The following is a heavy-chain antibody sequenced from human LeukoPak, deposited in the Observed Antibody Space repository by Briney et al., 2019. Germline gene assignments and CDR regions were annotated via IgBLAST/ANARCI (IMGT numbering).Heavy chain of an antibody. D-gene: IGHD3-3*01. Sequence: PGGSLRLSCAASGFTFNTYEMNWVRQAPGKGLEWVSYIDSSGSSIHYADSVRDRFTISRDNAQNSLYLQMDSLRVEDTAVYYCARGQTPEFGVVFFDYWGQGALVTVSS. CDR1: GFTFNTYE. CDR3: ARGQTPEFGVVFFDY. J-gene: IGHJ4*02. V-gene: IGHV3-48*03. CDR2: IDSSGSSI.